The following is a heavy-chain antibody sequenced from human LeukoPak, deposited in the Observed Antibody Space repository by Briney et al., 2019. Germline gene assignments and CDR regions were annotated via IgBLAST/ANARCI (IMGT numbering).Heavy chain of an antibody. D-gene: IGHD1-26*01. CDR3: AATGATTVLDY. J-gene: IGHJ4*02. Sequence: SSETLSLTCTVSGGSISSSSYYWGWIRQPPGKGLEWIGSIYYSGSTYYNPSLKSRVTISVDTSKNQFSLKLSSVTAADTAVYYCAATGATTVLDYWGQGTLVTVSS. CDR1: GGSISSSSYY. CDR2: IYYSGST. V-gene: IGHV4-39*01.